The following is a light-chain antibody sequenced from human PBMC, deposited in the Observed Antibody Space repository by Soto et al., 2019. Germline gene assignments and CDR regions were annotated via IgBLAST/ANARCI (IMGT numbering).Light chain of an antibody. CDR2: AVN. J-gene: IGLJ2*01. Sequence: QSALTQPASVSGSPGQSITISCTGTSSDIGAYNFVSWYQQHPGKAPTLMLYAVNLRPSGVSNRFSGSKSGNTASLTISGLQAEDEADYYCTSWTTSTTMIFGGGTKVTVL. V-gene: IGLV2-14*03. CDR1: SSDIGAYNF. CDR3: TSWTTSTTMI.